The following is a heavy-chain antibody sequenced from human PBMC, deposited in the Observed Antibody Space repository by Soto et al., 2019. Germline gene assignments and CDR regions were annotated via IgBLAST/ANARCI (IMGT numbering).Heavy chain of an antibody. CDR1: GGSLSSYY. CDR2: IYYSGST. V-gene: IGHV4-59*12. D-gene: IGHD3-10*01. J-gene: IGHJ4*02. CDR3: ARGVTMVRGVGLFYFDY. Sequence: SETLSLTCVVSGGSLSSYYWSWIRQPPGKGLEWIGYIYYSGSTNYNPSLKSRVTISVDTSKKKFSLKLSSVTAADTAVYYCARGVTMVRGVGLFYFDYWGQGTLVTAPQ.